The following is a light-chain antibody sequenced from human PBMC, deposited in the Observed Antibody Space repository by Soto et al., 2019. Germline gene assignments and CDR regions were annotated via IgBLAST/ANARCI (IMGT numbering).Light chain of an antibody. J-gene: IGLJ1*01. CDR1: SSNIGADYA. V-gene: IGLV1-40*01. Sequence: QSVLTQPPSVSGAPGQRVTISCTGSSSNIGADYAVHWYRQLPGTAPKLLIYDTTNRPSGVPDRFSGSKSGTSASLAITGLPAQDEDDYYCQSFDNSRGAPYVFGTGTKVTVL. CDR3: QSFDNSRGAPYV. CDR2: DTT.